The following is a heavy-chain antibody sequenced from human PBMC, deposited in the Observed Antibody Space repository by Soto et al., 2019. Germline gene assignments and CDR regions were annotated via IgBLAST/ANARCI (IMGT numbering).Heavy chain of an antibody. V-gene: IGHV4-31*03. J-gene: IGHJ1*01. CDR3: TRSIQH. CDR2: IYYSGST. Sequence: QVQLQESGPGLVKPSQTLSLTCTVSGASITSGGYYWSWIRQHPGKGLEWIGYIYYSGSTYYNPSLQSRVTLSVSPSKNQFSLKLSSVTAADMAVYYCTRSIQHWGQGTLVTVSS. CDR1: GASITSGGYY.